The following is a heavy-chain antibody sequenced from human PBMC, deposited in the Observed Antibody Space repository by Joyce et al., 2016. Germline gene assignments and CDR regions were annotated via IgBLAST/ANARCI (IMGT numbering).Heavy chain of an antibody. J-gene: IGHJ4*02. CDR3: AHRPLTHAGVFDY. CDR1: GFSLSTVGVG. D-gene: IGHD3-9*01. V-gene: IGHV2-5*01. Sequence: QITLKESGPTLVKPTQTLTLTCSFCGFSLSTVGVGVAWIRQPPGKALEWLALIYWNDDTRYSPSLKSRLTITRDTSKNQVVLTMTNMDHLDTATYFCAHRPLTHAGVFDYWGQGTLVTVSS. CDR2: IYWNDDT.